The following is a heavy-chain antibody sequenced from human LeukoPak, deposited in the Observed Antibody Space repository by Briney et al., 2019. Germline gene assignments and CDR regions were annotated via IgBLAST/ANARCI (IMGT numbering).Heavy chain of an antibody. D-gene: IGHD1-1*01. V-gene: IGHV3-23*01. CDR2: ISGTGGRT. CDR1: GFTFSSYA. Sequence: QPGGSLRLSCAASGFTFSSYAMSWVRQAPGKGLEWVSAISGTGGRTYYADSVKGRFTISRDNSKNTLYLQMNSLRAEDTAVYYCATSPGHWTHDYWGQGILVTVSS. CDR3: ATSPGHWTHDY. J-gene: IGHJ4*02.